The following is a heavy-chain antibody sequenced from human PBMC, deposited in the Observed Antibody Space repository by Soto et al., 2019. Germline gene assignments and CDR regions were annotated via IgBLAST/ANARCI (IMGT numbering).Heavy chain of an antibody. Sequence: GGSLRLSCAASGFTFSSYGMHWVRQAPGKGLEWVAVISYDGSNKYYADSVKGRFTISRDNSKNTLYLQMNSLRAEDTAVYYCAKAKEIAARTYYYYGMDVWGQGTTVTVSS. V-gene: IGHV3-30*18. D-gene: IGHD6-6*01. CDR3: AKAKEIAARTYYYYGMDV. CDR1: GFTFSSYG. J-gene: IGHJ6*02. CDR2: ISYDGSNK.